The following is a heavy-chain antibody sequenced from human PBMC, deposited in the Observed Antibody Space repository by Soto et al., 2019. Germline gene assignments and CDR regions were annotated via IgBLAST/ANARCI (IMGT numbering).Heavy chain of an antibody. D-gene: IGHD3-9*01. CDR3: ARDWEPSATGLFDS. J-gene: IGHJ4*02. Sequence: GGSLRLSGVASGFTFSSYALHWVRQAPGKGLEWVAVTSYDGSNKYYADSVEGRFTISRDNSKNTLYLQTSSLTTEDTAMYYCARDWEPSATGLFDSWGQGPLVTVSS. CDR1: GFTFSSYA. CDR2: TSYDGSNK. V-gene: IGHV3-30-3*01.